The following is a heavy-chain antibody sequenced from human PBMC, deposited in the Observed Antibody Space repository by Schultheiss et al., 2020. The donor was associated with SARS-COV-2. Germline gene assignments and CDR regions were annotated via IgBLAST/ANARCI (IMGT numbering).Heavy chain of an antibody. CDR2: IWYDGSNK. D-gene: IGHD3-9*01. CDR3: ARDRYYDILTGYSNYYYYGMDV. V-gene: IGHV3-33*08. CDR1: GFTFSSYE. J-gene: IGHJ6*02. Sequence: GGSLRLSCAASGFTFSSYEMNWVRQAPGKGLEWVAVIWYDGSNKYYADPVKGRFTISRDNSKNTLYLQMNSLRAEDTAVYYCARDRYYDILTGYSNYYYYGMDVWGQGTTVTVSS.